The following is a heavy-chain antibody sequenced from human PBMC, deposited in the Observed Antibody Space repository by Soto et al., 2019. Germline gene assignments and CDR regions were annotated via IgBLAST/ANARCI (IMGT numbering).Heavy chain of an antibody. CDR1: GATFTDYY. CDR3: ARGGHVVVVTAALDY. CDR2: VNPSGGHT. V-gene: IGHV1-46*01. D-gene: IGHD2-21*02. Sequence: QVQLMQSGAEVKKPGASVKVSCKASGATFTDYYIHWVRQAPGQGLEWMGTVNPSGGHTTYAQHCLGRVTMTRDTSTRTLYMELTSLRSDDTAIYYFARGGHVVVVTAALDYWGQGTLVTVSS. J-gene: IGHJ4*02.